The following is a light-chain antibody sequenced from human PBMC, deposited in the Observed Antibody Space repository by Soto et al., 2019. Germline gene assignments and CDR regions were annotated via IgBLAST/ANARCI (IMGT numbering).Light chain of an antibody. J-gene: IGLJ1*01. V-gene: IGLV2-8*01. CDR3: TAHAGSNNYV. CDR1: SSDVGGSNF. Sequence: QSALTQPSSVSASPGQSITISCTGTSSDVGGSNFVSWYQQHPGKPPKLIISEVSKRPSGVPDRFSGSKSGNTTSLTVSGLQAEDEADYYCTAHAGSNNYVFGTGTKLTVL. CDR2: EVS.